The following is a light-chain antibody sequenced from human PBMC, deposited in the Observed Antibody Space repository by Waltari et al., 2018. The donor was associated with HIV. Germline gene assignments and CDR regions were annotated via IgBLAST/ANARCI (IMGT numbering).Light chain of an antibody. CDR3: QSYDSSLSGVV. Sequence: QSVLTQPPSVSGAPGQRVTISRTGSPPNLGAGFAVHWYQQLPGPAPKLLIYGNSNRPSGVPDRFSGSKSGTSASLAITGLQAEDEADYYCQSYDSSLSGVVFGGGTKLTVL. CDR1: PPNLGAGFA. V-gene: IGLV1-40*01. CDR2: GNS. J-gene: IGLJ2*01.